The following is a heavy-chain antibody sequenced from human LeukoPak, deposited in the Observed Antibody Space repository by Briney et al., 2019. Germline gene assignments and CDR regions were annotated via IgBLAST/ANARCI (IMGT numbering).Heavy chain of an antibody. V-gene: IGHV3-30-3*01. Sequence: GRSLRLSCAASGFTFSSYAMHWVRQAPGKGLEWVAVISYDGSNKYYADSVKGRFTISRDNSKNTLYLQMNSLRDEDTAVYYCARGAYYYDSSGYYVHWGQGTLVTVSS. CDR2: ISYDGSNK. CDR3: ARGAYYYDSSGYYVH. D-gene: IGHD3-22*01. J-gene: IGHJ4*02. CDR1: GFTFSSYA.